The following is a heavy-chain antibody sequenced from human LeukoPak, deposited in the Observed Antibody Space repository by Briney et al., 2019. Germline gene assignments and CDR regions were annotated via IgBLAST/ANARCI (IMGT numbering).Heavy chain of an antibody. J-gene: IGHJ6*03. Sequence: GASVKVSCKASGYTFTSYDINWVRQATGQGLEWMGWMNPNSGNTGYAQKFQGRVTMTRNTSISTAYMELSSLRSEDTAVYYCARVLYSSSWDDYYYMDVWGKGTAVTISS. CDR2: MNPNSGNT. V-gene: IGHV1-8*01. CDR3: ARVLYSSSWDDYYYMDV. CDR1: GYTFTSYD. D-gene: IGHD6-13*01.